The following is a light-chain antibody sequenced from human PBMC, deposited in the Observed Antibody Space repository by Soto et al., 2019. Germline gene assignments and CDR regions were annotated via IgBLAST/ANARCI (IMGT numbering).Light chain of an antibody. J-gene: IGKJ4*01. CDR3: QQRSDWPIS. V-gene: IGKV3D-20*02. Sequence: EIVLTQSPGTLSLSPGERATLSCRASQSVSSSSLAWYQQNPGQAPRLLIYEASSRATGIPDRFSGSGSGTDFTLTISRLEPEDFAVYYCQQRSDWPISFGGGTKVEIK. CDR1: QSVSSSS. CDR2: EAS.